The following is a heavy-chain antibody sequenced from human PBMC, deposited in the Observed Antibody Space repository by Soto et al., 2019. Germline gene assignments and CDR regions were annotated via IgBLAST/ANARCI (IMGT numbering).Heavy chain of an antibody. D-gene: IGHD5-12*01. CDR2: IIPIFGTA. CDR1: GGTFSSYA. V-gene: IGHV1-69*01. Sequence: QVQLVQSGAEVKKPGSSVKVSCKASGGTFSSYAISWVRQAPGQGLEWMGGIIPIFGTANYAQKFQGRVPITADESTSTAYMELSSLRSEDTAAYYCARADLDYNVVIVATRSYGMDVWGQGTTVTVSS. CDR3: ARADLDYNVVIVATRSYGMDV. J-gene: IGHJ6*02.